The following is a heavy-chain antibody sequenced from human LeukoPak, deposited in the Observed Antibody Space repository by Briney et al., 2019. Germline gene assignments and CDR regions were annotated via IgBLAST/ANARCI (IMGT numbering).Heavy chain of an antibody. Sequence: GGSLRLSCAASGFTFSSYAMSWVRQAPGKGLEWVSAISGSGGSTYYADSVKGRFTISRDNSKNTLYLQMNSLRAEDTAVYYCAKVRGGTGTTFFYYYGMDVWGQGTTVTVSS. CDR2: ISGSGGST. D-gene: IGHD1-7*01. V-gene: IGHV3-23*01. CDR3: AKVRGGTGTTFFYYYGMDV. J-gene: IGHJ6*02. CDR1: GFTFSSYA.